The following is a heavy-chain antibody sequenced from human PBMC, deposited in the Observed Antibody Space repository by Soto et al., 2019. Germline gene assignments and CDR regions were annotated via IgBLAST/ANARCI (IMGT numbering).Heavy chain of an antibody. CDR1: GDSVSSPYY. D-gene: IGHD2-8*01. CDR3: ARSAGLYAIHV. V-gene: IGHV4-4*02. J-gene: IGHJ4*02. CDR2: VFHTGTT. Sequence: QVQLQESGPGLVKPSGTLSLTCAVSGDSVSSPYYWCWVRQPPGKGLEWIGEVFHTGTTSYNPSLRSRVTISMDKSINQFSLDMNSVTAADTAVYYCARSAGLYAIHVWGPGSLVIVSS.